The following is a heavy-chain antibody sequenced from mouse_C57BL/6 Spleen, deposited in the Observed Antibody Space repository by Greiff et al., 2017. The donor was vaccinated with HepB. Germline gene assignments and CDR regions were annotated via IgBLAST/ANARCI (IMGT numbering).Heavy chain of an antibody. CDR2: ISSGGDYI. CDR1: GFTFSSYA. Sequence: EVKLVESGEGLVKPGGSLKLSCAASGFTFSSYAMSWVRQTPEKRLEWVAYISSGGDYIYYADTVKGRFTISRDNARNTLYLQMSSLKSEDTAMYYCTRGGYSNYRFAYWGQGTLVTVSA. J-gene: IGHJ3*01. CDR3: TRGGYSNYRFAY. D-gene: IGHD2-5*01. V-gene: IGHV5-9-1*02.